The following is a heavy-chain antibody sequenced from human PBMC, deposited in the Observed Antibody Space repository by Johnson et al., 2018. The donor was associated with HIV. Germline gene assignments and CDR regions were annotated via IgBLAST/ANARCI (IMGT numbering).Heavy chain of an antibody. CDR2: IYNGGST. CDR3: ARVHPAVAGDDALDI. D-gene: IGHD6-19*01. Sequence: VQLVESGGGLIQPGGSLRLSCAASGFTVSSNYMNWVRQAPGKGPEWVSVIYNGGSTYYADSVKGRFTISRDNSKNTLYLQMNSLSAEDTAVYYCARVHPAVAGDDALDIWGQGTMVTVSS. V-gene: IGHV3-66*03. CDR1: GFTVSSNY. J-gene: IGHJ3*02.